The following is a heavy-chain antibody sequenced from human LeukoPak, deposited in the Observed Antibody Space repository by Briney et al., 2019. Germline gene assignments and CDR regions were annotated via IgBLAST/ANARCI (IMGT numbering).Heavy chain of an antibody. CDR1: GFTLGDYA. CDR2: IRSKAFGETA. D-gene: IGHD7-27*01. Sequence: PGRSLRLSCTVSGFTLGDYAINWVRQAPGKGLEWVGFIRSKAFGETAEYAASVKGRFTISRDDSKSIAYLQMNSLKTEDTAVYYCTRDRGSSTLGDYWGQGTLVTVSS. CDR3: TRDRGSSTLGDY. V-gene: IGHV3-49*04. J-gene: IGHJ4*02.